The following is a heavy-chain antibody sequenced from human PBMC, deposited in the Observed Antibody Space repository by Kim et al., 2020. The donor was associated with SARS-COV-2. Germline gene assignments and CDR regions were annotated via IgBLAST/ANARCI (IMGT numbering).Heavy chain of an antibody. CDR2: INYSGST. D-gene: IGHD2-8*02. CDR1: GGSISSNNYY. V-gene: IGHV4-39*02. J-gene: IGHJ4*01. CDR3: AREREVVLVWGNFDY. Sequence: SETLSLTCIVSGGSISSNNYYWGWIRQPPGKGLEWIGSINYSGSTYYNPSLTSRVTIFVDTSKKQFSLNLSSVTAADTAVYYCAREREVVLVWGNFDYLG.